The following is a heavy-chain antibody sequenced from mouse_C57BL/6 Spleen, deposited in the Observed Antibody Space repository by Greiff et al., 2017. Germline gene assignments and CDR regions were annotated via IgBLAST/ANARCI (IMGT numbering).Heavy chain of an antibody. Sequence: QVQLQQPGAELVKPGASVKLSCKASGYTFTSYWMQWVKQRPGQGLEWIGEIDPSDSYTNYNQKFKGKAALAADTASSTAYMQLSSLTSGDSAVYYCGKRGEILFDYWGQGTTLTVSS. J-gene: IGHJ2*01. V-gene: IGHV1-50*01. CDR2: IDPSDSYT. CDR1: GYTFTSYW. CDR3: GKRGEILFDY.